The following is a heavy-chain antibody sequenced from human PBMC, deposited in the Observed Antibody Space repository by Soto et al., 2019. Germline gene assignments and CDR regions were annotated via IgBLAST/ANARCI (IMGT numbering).Heavy chain of an antibody. Sequence: SVKVSCKASGGTFSSYAISWVRQAPGQGPEWMGGIIPIFGTANYAQKFQGRVTITADESTSTAYMELSSLRSEDTAVYYCARDGVFFYSYGYLMYYWGQGTLVTVSS. V-gene: IGHV1-69*13. J-gene: IGHJ4*02. D-gene: IGHD5-18*01. CDR1: GGTFSSYA. CDR2: IIPIFGTA. CDR3: ARDGVFFYSYGYLMYY.